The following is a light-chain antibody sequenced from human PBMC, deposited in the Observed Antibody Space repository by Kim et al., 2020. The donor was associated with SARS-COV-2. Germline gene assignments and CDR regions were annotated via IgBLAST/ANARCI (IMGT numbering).Light chain of an antibody. J-gene: IGKJ4*01. V-gene: IGKV3-11*01. CDR3: QQRTRWPLT. CDR1: QKVGSH. CDR2: EAV. Sequence: LTPGERATLTGRASQKVGSHLGWYQQKPGQAPGLLIYEAVNRATGIPARFSGSGSGTDFTHTIGSLEPEDLAVYYGQQRTRWPLTFGGGTKVDIK.